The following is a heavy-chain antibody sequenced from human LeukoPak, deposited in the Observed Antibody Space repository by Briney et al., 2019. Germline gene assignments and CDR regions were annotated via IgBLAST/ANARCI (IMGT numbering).Heavy chain of an antibody. CDR1: EFTFSSYA. J-gene: IGHJ6*02. CDR2: INWNGGST. Sequence: GGSLRLSCAASEFTFSSYAMHWVRQAPGKGLEWVSGINWNGGSTGYADSVKGRFTISRDNAKNSLYLQMNSLRAEDTALYYCARGLGYCSSTSCYPYYYYGMDVWGQGTTVTVSS. CDR3: ARGLGYCSSTSCYPYYYYGMDV. D-gene: IGHD2-2*01. V-gene: IGHV3-20*04.